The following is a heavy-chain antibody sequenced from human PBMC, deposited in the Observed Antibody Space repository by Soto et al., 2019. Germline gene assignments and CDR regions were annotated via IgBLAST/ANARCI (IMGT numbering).Heavy chain of an antibody. V-gene: IGHV5-10-1*01. D-gene: IGHD3-10*01. CDR2: INPSDSYT. CDR1: GYSFTNYW. J-gene: IGHJ5*02. Sequence: GESLKISCKGSGYSFTNYWISWVRQMPGKGLEWMGRINPSDSYTNYSPSFQGHVTISTDKSISTAFLQWTSLKASDTAMYYCARTMVRGVCKNCFDPWGQGTLVTVSS. CDR3: ARTMVRGVCKNCFDP.